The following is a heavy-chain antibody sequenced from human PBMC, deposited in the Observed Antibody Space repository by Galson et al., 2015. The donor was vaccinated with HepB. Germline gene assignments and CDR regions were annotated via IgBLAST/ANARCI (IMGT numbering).Heavy chain of an antibody. CDR2: ISSSSTYI. CDR3: ARDGSIGSTSYGMDV. Sequence: SLRLSCAASGFTFSSYIMNWVRQAPGKGLEWVSSISSSSTYIYYADSVKGRFTISRDNAKNSLFLQMNSLRAEDTAVYYCARDGSIGSTSYGMDVWGQGTTVTFSS. CDR1: GFTFSSYI. V-gene: IGHV3-21*01. D-gene: IGHD2-2*01. J-gene: IGHJ6*02.